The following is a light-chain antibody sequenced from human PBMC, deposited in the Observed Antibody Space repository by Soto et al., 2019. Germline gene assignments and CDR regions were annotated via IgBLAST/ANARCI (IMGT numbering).Light chain of an antibody. CDR1: QSVSSTF. J-gene: IGKJ1*01. CDR2: GAS. Sequence: EIVLTQSPGSLSLSPGERATLSCRASQSVSSTFFAWYQQRPGQAPRLLMYGASSRATGIPERFSCSGSGTDFNLTISRLEPEDFGVYYCQQFESSVTFGQGTKVEIK. V-gene: IGKV3-20*01. CDR3: QQFESSVT.